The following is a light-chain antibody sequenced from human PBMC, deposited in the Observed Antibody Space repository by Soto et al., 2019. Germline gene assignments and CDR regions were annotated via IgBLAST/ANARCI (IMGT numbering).Light chain of an antibody. CDR3: QQYADWPTT. Sequence: IVLTQSPATLSVSPGERATLSCRASQSVGATVAWYHQRPGQAPRLLISGASTRATGVPARVSASGSGTAFTLTITSLQSDDFGVYYCQQYADWPTTFGQGTKVDI. CDR1: QSVGAT. J-gene: IGKJ1*01. V-gene: IGKV3-15*01. CDR2: GAS.